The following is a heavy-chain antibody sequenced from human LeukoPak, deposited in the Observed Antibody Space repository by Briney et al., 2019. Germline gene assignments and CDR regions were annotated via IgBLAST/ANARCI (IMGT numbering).Heavy chain of an antibody. CDR1: GGSFSGYY. CDR3: ARSDYGGKGTADY. J-gene: IGHJ4*02. V-gene: IGHV4-34*01. CDR2: INHSGST. D-gene: IGHD4-23*01. Sequence: SETLSLTCAVYGGSFSGYYWSWIRQPPGKGLEWIGEINHSGSTNYNPSLKSRVTISVDTSKNQFSLKLSSVTAADTAVYYCARSDYGGKGTADYWGQGTLVTVSS.